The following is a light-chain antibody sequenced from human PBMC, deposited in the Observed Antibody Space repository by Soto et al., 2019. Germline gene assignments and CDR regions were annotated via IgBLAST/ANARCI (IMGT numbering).Light chain of an antibody. CDR3: LQSGAFPLT. V-gene: IGKV3-15*01. CDR2: GAS. J-gene: IGKJ1*01. CDR1: QSVRSN. Sequence: EIVMTQSPATLSVSPGERATLSCRASQSVRSNLAWYQQKPGQAPRPLIYGASTRATGIPARFSGSGSGTAFTLTIISLQSEDFATYYRLQSGAFPLTLGQGTNVEIK.